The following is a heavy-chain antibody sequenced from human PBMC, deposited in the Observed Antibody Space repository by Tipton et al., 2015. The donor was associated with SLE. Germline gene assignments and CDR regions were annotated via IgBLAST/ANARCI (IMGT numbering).Heavy chain of an antibody. Sequence: SLRLSCAASGFTVSNNYMNWVRQAPGKGLEWVSVIYSGGSTYYADSVKGRFTISRDNSKNTLYLQMNSLRAEDTAVYYCARDDRGGDKSGKGGDYWGQGTLVTVSS. V-gene: IGHV3-53*05. D-gene: IGHD3-22*01. CDR2: IYSGGST. CDR3: ARDDRGGDKSGKGGDY. J-gene: IGHJ4*02. CDR1: GFTVSNNY.